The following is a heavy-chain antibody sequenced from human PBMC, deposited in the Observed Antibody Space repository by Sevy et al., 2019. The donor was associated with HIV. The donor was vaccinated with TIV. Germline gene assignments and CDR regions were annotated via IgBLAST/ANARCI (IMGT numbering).Heavy chain of an antibody. D-gene: IGHD3-22*01. CDR3: AKDSYFDNTLFDY. CDR1: GFTFTSYA. CDR2: ISGSHGTP. J-gene: IGHJ4*02. Sequence: GGSLRLSCAASGFTFTSYAMSWVRQAPGKGLEWVSSISGSHGTPYYADSVKGRFTISRDNSKNTLYLQMNSLRAEDTAVYYCAKDSYFDNTLFDYWGQGTLVTVSS. V-gene: IGHV3-23*01.